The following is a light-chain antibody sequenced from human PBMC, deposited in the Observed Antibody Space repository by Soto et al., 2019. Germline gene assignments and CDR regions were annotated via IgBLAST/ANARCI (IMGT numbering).Light chain of an antibody. CDR2: DVS. CDR1: SSDVGGYNY. Sequence: QSALTQPRSVSGSPGQSVTISCTGTSSDVGGYNYVSWYQQHPGKAPKLMIYDVSKRPSGVPDRFSGSKSGNTASLTISGLXXXXXADYYCCSYAGSYTFVFGTGTK. J-gene: IGLJ1*01. CDR3: CSYAGSYTFV. V-gene: IGLV2-11*01.